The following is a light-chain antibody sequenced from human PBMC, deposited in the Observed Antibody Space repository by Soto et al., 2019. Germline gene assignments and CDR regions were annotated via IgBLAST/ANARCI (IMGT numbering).Light chain of an antibody. J-gene: IGKJ3*01. CDR3: QQRSNWPPGFT. CDR1: QSVSSY. V-gene: IGKV3-11*01. CDR2: DAS. Sequence: EIVLTQSPATLSLSPGERATLSCRASQSVSSYLAWYQQKPGQAPRLLIYDASNRATGIPARFSGSGSGTDVTLTISSLEPEDFAVDYCQQRSNWPPGFTFGPGTKVDIK.